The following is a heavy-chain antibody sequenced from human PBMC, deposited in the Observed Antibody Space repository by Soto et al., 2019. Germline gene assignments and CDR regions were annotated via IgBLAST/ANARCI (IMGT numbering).Heavy chain of an antibody. J-gene: IGHJ4*02. CDR1: GYIFTDDG. V-gene: IGHV1-3*01. D-gene: IGHD2-21*01. CDR3: ARLGLLSGEGFDS. CDR2: INVGNDNT. Sequence: QVHLVQSGAEVKKPGASVKVSCKASGYIFTDDGLQWVRQASGQRLEWMGWINVGNDNTKYSHKSQGRVTFSRDTSATPAYLELTSLTSEDTAVYYCARLGLLSGEGFDSWGQGTLVTVSS.